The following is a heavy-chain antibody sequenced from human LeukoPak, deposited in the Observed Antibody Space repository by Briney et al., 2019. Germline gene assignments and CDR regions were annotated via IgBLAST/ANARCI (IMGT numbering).Heavy chain of an antibody. CDR3: ARVVDTDDY. V-gene: IGHV3-7*01. Sequence: PGGSLRLSCAASGFTFRSYWMSWVRQAPGKGLEWVANIKQDGSEKYYVDSVKGRFTISRDNAKNSLYLQMNSLRAEDTAVYYCARVVDTDDYWGQGTLVTVSS. CDR1: GFTFRSYW. J-gene: IGHJ4*02. D-gene: IGHD5-18*01. CDR2: IKQDGSEK.